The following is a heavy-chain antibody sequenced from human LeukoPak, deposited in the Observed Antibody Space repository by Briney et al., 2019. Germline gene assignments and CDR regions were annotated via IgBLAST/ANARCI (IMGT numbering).Heavy chain of an antibody. CDR2: INHSGST. J-gene: IGHJ5*02. D-gene: IGHD3-22*01. CDR1: GGSFSGYY. CDR3: ARGSARGYYSWFDP. V-gene: IGHV4-34*01. Sequence: SETLSLTCAVYGGSFSGYYWSWIRQPPGKGLEWIGEINHSGSTNYNPSLKSRVTISVDTSKNQFSLKLSSVTAADTAVYYWARGSARGYYSWFDPWRQGTRVTVCS.